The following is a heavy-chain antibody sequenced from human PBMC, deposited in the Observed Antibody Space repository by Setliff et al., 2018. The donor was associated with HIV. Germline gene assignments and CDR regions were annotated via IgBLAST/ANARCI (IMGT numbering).Heavy chain of an antibody. J-gene: IGHJ3*01. CDR3: AKSIVGGTTHAFDL. CDR1: NGSLSGYY. CDR2: INHSGNT. Sequence: SETLSLTCAVYNGSLSGYYWNWIRQPPGEGLEWIGEINHSGNTKFSPSLENRVTMSLTRSKNQFSLRLTSVTAADTAVYYCAKSIVGGTTHAFDLWGQGTMVTVS. V-gene: IGHV4-34*01. D-gene: IGHD1-26*01.